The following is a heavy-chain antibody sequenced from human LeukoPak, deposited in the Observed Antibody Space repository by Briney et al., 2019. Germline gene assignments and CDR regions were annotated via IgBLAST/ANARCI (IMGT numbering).Heavy chain of an antibody. CDR3: ARVSGRYCSSTSCREIVKFDY. J-gene: IGHJ4*02. CDR2: IYYSGNT. D-gene: IGHD2-2*01. CDR1: SGSISNYY. Sequence: SETLSLTCTVSSGSISNYYWSWIRQPPGKGLEWIGYIYYSGNTNYNPSLKSRVTISVDTSKNQFSLKLSSVTAADTAMYYCARVSGRYCSSTSCREIVKFDYWGQGTLVTVSS. V-gene: IGHV4-59*01.